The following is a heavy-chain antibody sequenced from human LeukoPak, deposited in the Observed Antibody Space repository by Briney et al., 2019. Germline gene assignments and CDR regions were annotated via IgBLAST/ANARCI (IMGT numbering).Heavy chain of an antibody. D-gene: IGHD3-22*01. CDR1: GFTFSGYA. J-gene: IGHJ4*02. V-gene: IGHV3-23*03. Sequence: GGSLRLSCAASGFTFSGYAMSWVRQAPGKGLEWVSVIYSGGSTYYADSVKGRFTISRDNSKNTLYLQMNSLRAEDTALYYCAKDMGYYDDYPSFDYWGQGTLVTVSS. CDR2: IYSGGST. CDR3: AKDMGYYDDYPSFDY.